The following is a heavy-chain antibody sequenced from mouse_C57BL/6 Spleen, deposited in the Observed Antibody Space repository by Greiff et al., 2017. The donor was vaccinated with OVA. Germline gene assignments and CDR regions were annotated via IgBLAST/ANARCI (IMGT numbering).Heavy chain of an antibody. J-gene: IGHJ4*01. CDR1: GYTFTDYY. D-gene: IGHD2-2*01. V-gene: IGHV1-26*01. CDR2: INPNNGGT. Sequence: EVQLHQSGPELVKPGASVKISCKASGYTFTDYYMNWVKQSHGKSLEWIGDINPNNGGTSYNQKFKGKATLTVDKSSSTAYMELRSLTSEDSAVYYCARTFDGYDGDYYAMDYWGQGTSVTVSS. CDR3: ARTFDGYDGDYYAMDY.